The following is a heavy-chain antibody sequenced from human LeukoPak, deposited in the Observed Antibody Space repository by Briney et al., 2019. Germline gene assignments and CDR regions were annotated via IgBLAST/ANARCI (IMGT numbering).Heavy chain of an antibody. CDR1: GFTFSSYW. CDR3: TRISALDGDYVPNAFDY. D-gene: IGHD4-17*01. Sequence: GGSLRLSCAASGFTFSSYWMSWVRQAPGKGLEWVVIIKQDGSEKYYVDSVKGRFTISRDNAKNSLYLQMNSLRAEDTAVYYCTRISALDGDYVPNAFDYWGQGTLVTVSS. J-gene: IGHJ4*02. CDR2: IKQDGSEK. V-gene: IGHV3-7*01.